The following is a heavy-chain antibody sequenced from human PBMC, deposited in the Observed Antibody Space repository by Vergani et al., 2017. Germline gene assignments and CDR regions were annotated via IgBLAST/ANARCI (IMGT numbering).Heavy chain of an antibody. CDR3: ARSDLAAVTAYYYYGMDV. CDR1: GYTFTGYY. Sequence: QVQLVQSGAEVKKPGASVKVSCKASGYTFTGYYMHWVRQAPGQGLEWMGWINPIFGTANYAQKFQGRVTITADESTSTAYMELSSLRSEDTAVYYCARSDLAAVTAYYYYGMDVWGQGTTVTVSS. J-gene: IGHJ6*02. CDR2: INPIFGTA. V-gene: IGHV1-69*01. D-gene: IGHD4-17*01.